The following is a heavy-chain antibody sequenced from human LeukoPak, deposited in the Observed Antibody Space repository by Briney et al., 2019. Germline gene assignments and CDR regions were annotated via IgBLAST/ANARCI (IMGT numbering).Heavy chain of an antibody. V-gene: IGHV3-23*01. Sequence: GGSLRLSCAASGFTFSSYAMSWVRQAPGKGLEWVSAISGSGGSTYYADSVKGRFTISRDNSKNTLYLQMNSLRAEDTAVYYCAKDGSSSSPYYHYMDVWGKGTTVTVSS. CDR3: AKDGSSSSPYYHYMDV. J-gene: IGHJ6*03. D-gene: IGHD6-6*01. CDR1: GFTFSSYA. CDR2: ISGSGGST.